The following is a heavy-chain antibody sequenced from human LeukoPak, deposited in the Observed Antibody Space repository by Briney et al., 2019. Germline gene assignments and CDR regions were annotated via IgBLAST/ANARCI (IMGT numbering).Heavy chain of an antibody. J-gene: IGHJ6*03. CDR3: ARGARGDPDGYMDV. Sequence: ASVKVSCKASGYTFTSYYMYWVRQAPGQGLEWMGWINPNSGGTNYAQKFQGRVTMTRDTSISTAYMELSRLRSDDTAVYYCARGARGDPDGYMDVWGKGTTVTVSS. D-gene: IGHD3-10*01. CDR1: GYTFTSYY. V-gene: IGHV1-2*02. CDR2: INPNSGGT.